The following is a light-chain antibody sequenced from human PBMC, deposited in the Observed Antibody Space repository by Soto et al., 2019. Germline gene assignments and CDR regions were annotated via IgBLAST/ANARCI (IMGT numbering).Light chain of an antibody. CDR2: LNSDGSH. J-gene: IGLJ2*01. V-gene: IGLV4-69*01. CDR1: SGHSSYA. CDR3: QTWGTGIVV. Sequence: QLVLTQSPSASASLGASVKLTCTLSSGHSSYAIAWHHQQPEKGPRYLMKLNSDGSHSKGDGIPDRFSGSSSGAERYLTSSSLQSEDEADYYCQTWGTGIVVFGGGTKLTVL.